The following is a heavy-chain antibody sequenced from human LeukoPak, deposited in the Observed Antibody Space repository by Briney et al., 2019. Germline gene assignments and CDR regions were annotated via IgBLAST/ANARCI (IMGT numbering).Heavy chain of an antibody. J-gene: IGHJ6*02. CDR2: ISYDGSNK. V-gene: IGHV3-30-3*01. CDR3: ARDSHGMDV. Sequence: PGRSLRLSCAASGFAFSSYAMHWVRQAPGKGLEWVADISYDGSNKYYADSVKGRFTISRDNSQNTLYLQMNSLRAEDTAVYYCARDSHGMDVWGQGTTVTVSS. CDR1: GFAFSSYA.